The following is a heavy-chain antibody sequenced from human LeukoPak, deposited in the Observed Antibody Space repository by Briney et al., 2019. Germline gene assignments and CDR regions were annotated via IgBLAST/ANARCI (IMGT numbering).Heavy chain of an antibody. Sequence: PGGSLRLSCAASGFTFNTYGMHWVCQAPGKGLEWVAVMSYDGSSIYYRDSVKGRFTISRDNSKNTLYLQMNTLRTEDTAVYYCAKDRGASYQGIDYWGQGTLVTVSS. J-gene: IGHJ4*02. V-gene: IGHV3-30*18. CDR3: AKDRGASYQGIDY. D-gene: IGHD1-26*01. CDR2: MSYDGSSI. CDR1: GFTFNTYG.